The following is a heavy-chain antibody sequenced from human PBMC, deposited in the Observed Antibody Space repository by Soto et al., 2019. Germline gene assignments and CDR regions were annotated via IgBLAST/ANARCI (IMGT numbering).Heavy chain of an antibody. CDR3: ARGVVTGIVGIFGSPLDI. V-gene: IGHV3-33*01. CDR1: GFSFTTYG. J-gene: IGHJ3*02. Sequence: QVQLVESGGGWVQPGRSLRLSCEATGFSFTTYGMHWVRQAPGKGLEWVAVIGYDGNNKYYADSVEGRFTISRDNSKNTVYLQMKSRRGDDTAVYYCARGVVTGIVGIFGSPLDIWGQGTVVTVSS. CDR2: IGYDGNNK. D-gene: IGHD1-1*01.